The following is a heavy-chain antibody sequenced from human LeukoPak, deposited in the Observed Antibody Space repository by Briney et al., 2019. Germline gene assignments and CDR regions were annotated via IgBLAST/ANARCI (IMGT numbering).Heavy chain of an antibody. CDR1: GLTFSSYE. Sequence: PGRSLRLSCAASGLTFSSYEMDCVRQPPGRGREWVSYISSSGTTIYHADSVKGPFTISRDNAKNSLYLEMNSLRAEYTAVYYCARDPHYDCWSGPFDPWGQGTLVTVSS. J-gene: IGHJ5*02. D-gene: IGHD3-3*01. CDR3: ARDPHYDCWSGPFDP. CDR2: ISSSGTTI. V-gene: IGHV3-48*03.